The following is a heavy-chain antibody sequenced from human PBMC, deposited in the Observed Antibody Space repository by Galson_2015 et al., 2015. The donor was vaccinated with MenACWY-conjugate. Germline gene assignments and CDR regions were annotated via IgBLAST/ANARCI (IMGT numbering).Heavy chain of an antibody. D-gene: IGHD2-15*01. CDR2: IYYSGST. V-gene: IGHV4-39*07. J-gene: IGHJ4*02. Sequence: SETLSLTCTVSGGSISSSSYYWGWIRQPPGKGLEWIGSIYYSGSTYYNPSLKSRVTITVDTSKNQFSLKLSSVTAGETAVFYWGSPRPDCSCGSCPFDYWGQGTLVTVSS. CDR1: GGSISSSSYY. CDR3: GSPRPDCSCGSCPFDY.